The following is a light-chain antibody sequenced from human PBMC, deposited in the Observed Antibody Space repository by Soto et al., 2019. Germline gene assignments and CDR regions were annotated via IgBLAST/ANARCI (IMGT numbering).Light chain of an antibody. J-gene: IGKJ1*01. CDR1: QSISTY. CDR3: QQSFTTPRT. V-gene: IGKV1-39*01. Sequence: DIQLTQSPSSLSASVGDRLTITCRASQSISTYLNWYQKKAGKAPKVLLFAASSLQSGVPSRFSGSGSGTDFPLTITSLPPEDFATYFWQQSFTTPRTFVQGTKVEIK. CDR2: AAS.